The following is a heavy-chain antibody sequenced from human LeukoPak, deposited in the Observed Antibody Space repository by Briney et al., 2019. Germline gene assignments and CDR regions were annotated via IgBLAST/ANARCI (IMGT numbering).Heavy chain of an antibody. CDR1: GASVSSASY. V-gene: IGHV4-61*01. CDR2: IYNGVNT. CDR3: ARSRSFNSGAFDP. J-gene: IGHJ5*02. D-gene: IGHD1-26*01. Sequence: SETLSLTCTVSGASVSSASYWTWTRQPPGKGVEWIAHIYNGVNTNYNPSLKSRVTISVDTSKNQFSLRLSSVTAADTAVYYCARSRSFNSGAFDPWAQGSLVTVSS.